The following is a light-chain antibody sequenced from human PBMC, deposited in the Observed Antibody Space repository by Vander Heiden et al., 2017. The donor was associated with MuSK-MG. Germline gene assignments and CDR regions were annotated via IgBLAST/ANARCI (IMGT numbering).Light chain of an antibody. J-gene: IGKJ2*01. CDR2: GAS. V-gene: IGKV3-20*01. CDR3: QQYGSSQYT. CDR1: QGVSSSS. Sequence: IVLTQSPGTLSLSPGERATLSCRASQGVSSSSLAWYQQKPGQAPRLLIYGASRRATGIPDRFSGSGSGTDFTLTISSLEPEDFAVYFCQQYGSSQYTFGQGTKLEIK.